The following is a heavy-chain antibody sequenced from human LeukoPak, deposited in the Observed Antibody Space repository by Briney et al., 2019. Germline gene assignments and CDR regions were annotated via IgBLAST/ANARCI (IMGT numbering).Heavy chain of an antibody. CDR3: ARDSRWFGVPGTTNWFDP. Sequence: SETLSLTCTVSGGSISNYFWTWIRQPAGKELEWIGRIYSSGTTNYNPSLKSRVTISVDTSKNQFSLKLSSVTAADTAVYYCARDSRWFGVPGTTNWFDPWGQGTLVTVSS. V-gene: IGHV4-4*07. CDR1: GGSISNYF. J-gene: IGHJ5*02. D-gene: IGHD3-10*01. CDR2: IYSSGTT.